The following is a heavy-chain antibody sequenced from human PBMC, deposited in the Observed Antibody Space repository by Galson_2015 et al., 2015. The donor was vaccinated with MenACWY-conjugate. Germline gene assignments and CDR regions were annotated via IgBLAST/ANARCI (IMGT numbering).Heavy chain of an antibody. CDR1: GFTLSHYW. D-gene: IGHD2-21*01. CDR3: ARPVRNRLTIAVPYYFDH. J-gene: IGHJ4*02. CDR2: IREDGSET. Sequence: SLRLSCAASGFTLSHYWMSWVRQAPGKGLEWVATIREDGSETFHVDSVKDRFTISRDNVQNSLHLKMNSLRVEDTAVYYCARPVRNRLTIAVPYYFDHWGQGTLVAVAS. V-gene: IGHV3-7*03.